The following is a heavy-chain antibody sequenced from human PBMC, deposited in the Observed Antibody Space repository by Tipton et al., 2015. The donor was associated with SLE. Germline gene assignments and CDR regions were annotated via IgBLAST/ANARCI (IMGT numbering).Heavy chain of an antibody. CDR2: IRYDGSNK. Sequence: SLRLSCAASGFTFSSYGMHWVRQAPGKGLEWVAFIRYDGSNKYYADSVKGRFTISRDNSKNTLYLQMNSLRAEDTAVYYCAKYGSGSPYYFDYWGQGTLVTVSS. CDR3: AKYGSGSPYYFDY. CDR1: GFTFSSYG. D-gene: IGHD3-10*01. V-gene: IGHV3-30*02. J-gene: IGHJ4*02.